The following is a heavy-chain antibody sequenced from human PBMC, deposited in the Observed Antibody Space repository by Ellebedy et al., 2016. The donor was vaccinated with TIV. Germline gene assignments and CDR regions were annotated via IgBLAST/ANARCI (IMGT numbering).Heavy chain of an antibody. J-gene: IGHJ1*01. Sequence: GESLKISCAASGFTFSSYGMHWVRRPPGKGLEWVAIMSYHGGYKDYADSMKGRFTISRDNSKNTLFLQVNSLRAEDQAVYYCIFKGMSARLYWGQGTLVTVSS. CDR3: IFKGMSARLY. D-gene: IGHD6-6*01. V-gene: IGHV3-33*01. CDR1: GFTFSSYG. CDR2: MSYHGGYK.